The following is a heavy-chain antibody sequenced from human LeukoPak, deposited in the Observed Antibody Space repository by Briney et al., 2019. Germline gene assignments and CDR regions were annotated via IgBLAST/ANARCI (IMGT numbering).Heavy chain of an antibody. CDR2: ISSSSSDF. Sequence: AVSLSLSCAASGFTFSSISMNWVRQAPGQGLEWVSSISSSSSDFTYADSVKGRFTISRDNAKNSLYLQMSSLRAEDTAVYYCARILAVAGPTYYFDYWGQGTLVTVSS. CDR3: ARILAVAGPTYYFDY. CDR1: GFTFSSIS. D-gene: IGHD6-19*01. J-gene: IGHJ4*02. V-gene: IGHV3-21*01.